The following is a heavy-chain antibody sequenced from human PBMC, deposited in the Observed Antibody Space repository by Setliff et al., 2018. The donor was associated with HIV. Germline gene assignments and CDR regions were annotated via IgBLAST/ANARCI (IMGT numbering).Heavy chain of an antibody. CDR1: GGSISSNW. D-gene: IGHD6-13*01. CDR2: IYHSGST. Sequence: PSETLSLTCAVSGGSISSNWWSWVRQSPGKGLEWIGEIYHSGSTHYNPSLQSRVTISVDTSMDQFSLKLNSVTAADTAVYYCAAASSRDPLLDYWSQGTLVTVSS. J-gene: IGHJ4*02. CDR3: AAASSRDPLLDY. V-gene: IGHV4-4*02.